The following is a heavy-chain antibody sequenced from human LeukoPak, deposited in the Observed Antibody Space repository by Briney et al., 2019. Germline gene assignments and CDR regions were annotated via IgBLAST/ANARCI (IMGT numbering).Heavy chain of an antibody. J-gene: IGHJ4*02. CDR2: ISGSEGST. Sequence: GGSLRLSCAASGFSFSSFGMSWVRQAPGKGLEWVSRISGSEGSTDYADSVKGRFTISRGNSKNTLYLQMNSLRAENTAIYYCAKFYRATRGACDSWGQGTLVTVSS. V-gene: IGHV3-23*01. CDR3: AKFYRATRGACDS. D-gene: IGHD2-21*02. CDR1: GFSFSSFG.